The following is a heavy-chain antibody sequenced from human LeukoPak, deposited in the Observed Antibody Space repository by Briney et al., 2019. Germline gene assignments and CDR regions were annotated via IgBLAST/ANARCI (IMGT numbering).Heavy chain of an antibody. CDR3: TRVDSSSWSGGCFDY. D-gene: IGHD6-13*01. J-gene: IGHJ4*02. CDR1: GFTFGDYA. V-gene: IGHV3-49*04. CDR2: IRSKAYGGTT. Sequence: GGSLRLSCTASGFTFGDYAMSWVRQAPGKGLEWVGFIRSKAYGGTTEYAASVKGRFTISRDDSKSIAYLQMNSLKTEDTAVYYCTRVDSSSWSGGCFDYWGQGTLVTVSS.